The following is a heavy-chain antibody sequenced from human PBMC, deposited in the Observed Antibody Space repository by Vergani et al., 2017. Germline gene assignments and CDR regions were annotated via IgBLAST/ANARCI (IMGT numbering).Heavy chain of an antibody. D-gene: IGHD2-15*01. J-gene: IGHJ4*02. Sequence: QVQLVQSGAEVKKPGSSVKVSCKASGGTFSSYAISWVRQAPGQGLEWMGGIIPIFGTANYAQKFQGRVTITADESTSTAYMELSSLRSEDTAVYYCAKAGYPIYIVVVVAALDYWGQGTLVTVSS. CDR2: IIPIFGTA. V-gene: IGHV1-69*01. CDR1: GGTFSSYA. CDR3: AKAGYPIYIVVVVAALDY.